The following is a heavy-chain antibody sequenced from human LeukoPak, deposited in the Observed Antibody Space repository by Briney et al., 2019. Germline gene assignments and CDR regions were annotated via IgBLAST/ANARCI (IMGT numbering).Heavy chain of an antibody. CDR3: AREYYDILTGYYPRYFDY. CDR2: INPSGGST. D-gene: IGHD3-9*01. J-gene: IGHJ4*02. CDR1: GYTFTSYY. V-gene: IGHV1-46*01. Sequence: GASVKVSCKASGYTFTSYYMHWVRQAPGQGLEWMGIINPSGGSTSYAQKFQGRVTMTRDTSTSTVYMELSSLRSEDTAVYYCAREYYDILTGYYPRYFDYWGQGTLVTVSS.